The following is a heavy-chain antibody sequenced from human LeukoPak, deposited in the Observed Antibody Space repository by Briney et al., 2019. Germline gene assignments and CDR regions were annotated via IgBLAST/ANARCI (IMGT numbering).Heavy chain of an antibody. D-gene: IGHD3-9*01. J-gene: IGHJ5*02. Sequence: QPGGSLRLSCAPSGFTFSSYWMYWVRPAPGKGLVWVARINSDGSSTDYADSVKGRFTVSRDNAKNTLYLQMNSLRAEDTAVYYCASNLRYFNANSLFDPWGEGTLVTVSS. CDR2: INSDGSST. CDR3: ASNLRYFNANSLFDP. V-gene: IGHV3-74*01. CDR1: GFTFSSYW.